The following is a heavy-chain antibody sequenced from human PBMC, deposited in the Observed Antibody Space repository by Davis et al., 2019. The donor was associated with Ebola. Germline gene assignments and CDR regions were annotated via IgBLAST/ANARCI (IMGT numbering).Heavy chain of an antibody. CDR1: GYTFTSYG. CDR3: ARDKGIAAAGTVDY. D-gene: IGHD6-13*01. J-gene: IGHJ4*02. CDR2: ISAYNGNT. V-gene: IGHV1-18*01. Sequence: ASVKVSCKASGYTFTSYGISWVRQAPGQGLEWMGWISAYNGNTNYAQKLQGRVTMTRDTSTSTVYMELSSLRSDDTAVYYCARDKGIAAAGTVDYWGQGTLVTVSS.